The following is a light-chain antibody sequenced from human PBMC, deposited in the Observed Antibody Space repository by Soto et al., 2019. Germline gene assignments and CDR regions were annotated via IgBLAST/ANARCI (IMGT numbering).Light chain of an antibody. J-gene: IGKJ4*01. CDR3: QQSFSDPPLS. V-gene: IGKV1-39*01. Sequence: DIQLTHSPSSLSASVGDRVTITCRASQSVSTYLNWYRQKPGEAPKLLIRAASSLEDGVPSRFSGSGSGTVFTLTINSLHPEDFATFYCQQSFSDPPLSFGGGTRVEVK. CDR1: QSVSTY. CDR2: AAS.